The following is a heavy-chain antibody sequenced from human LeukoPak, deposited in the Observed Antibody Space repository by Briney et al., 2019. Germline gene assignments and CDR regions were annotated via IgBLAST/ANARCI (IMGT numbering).Heavy chain of an antibody. D-gene: IGHD6-13*01. CDR1: GGSISSYY. J-gene: IGHJ5*02. CDR3: ARHLAAAGTIWFDP. V-gene: IGHV4-59*08. CDR2: IYYSGST. Sequence: SETLSLTCTVSGGSISSYYWSWIRQPPGKGLEWIGYIYYSGSTNYNPSLKSRVTISVDTSKNQFSLRLSSVTAADTAVYYCARHLAAAGTIWFDPWGQGTLVTVSS.